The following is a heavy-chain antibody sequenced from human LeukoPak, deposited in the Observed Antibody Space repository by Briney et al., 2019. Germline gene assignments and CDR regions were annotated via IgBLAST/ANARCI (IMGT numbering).Heavy chain of an antibody. CDR1: GFTFSSYA. J-gene: IGHJ6*02. D-gene: IGHD4-23*01. CDR2: ISYDGSNK. CDR3: ARGTVVTAAEYYGMDV. V-gene: IGHV3-30*04. Sequence: PGRSLRLSCAASGFTFSSYATHWVRQAPGKGLEWVAVISYDGSNKYYADSVKGRFTISRDNSKNTLYLQMNSLRAEDTAVYYCARGTVVTAAEYYGMDVWGQGSTVTVSS.